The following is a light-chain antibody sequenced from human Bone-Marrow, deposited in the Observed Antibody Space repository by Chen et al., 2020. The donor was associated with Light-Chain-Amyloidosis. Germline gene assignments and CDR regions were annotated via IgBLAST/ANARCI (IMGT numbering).Light chain of an antibody. V-gene: IGLV3-21*02. CDR2: DDS. J-gene: IGLJ3*02. CDR3: QVWDRSSDRPV. Sequence: YVLTQPSSVSVAPGQTATIACGGNNIGSTSVHWYQQTPGQAPLLVVYDDSDRPSGIPERLSGSNSGNTATLTISRVEAGEEADYYCQVWDRSSDRPVFGGGTKLTVL. CDR1: NIGSTS.